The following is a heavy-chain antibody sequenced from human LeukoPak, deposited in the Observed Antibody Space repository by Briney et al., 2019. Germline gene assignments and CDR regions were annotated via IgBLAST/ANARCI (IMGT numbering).Heavy chain of an antibody. CDR2: IGSSGRTI. Sequence: GGSLRLSCAASGFTFTEYYMTWIRQGPGKGLEWVAYIGSSGRTIYYADSVKGRFTISRDNAKNSLYLQVSSLRAEDTAVYYCARELRIVGARGAFDIWGQGTMVTVSS. V-gene: IGHV3-11*01. CDR1: GFTFTEYY. D-gene: IGHD1-26*01. CDR3: ARELRIVGARGAFDI. J-gene: IGHJ3*02.